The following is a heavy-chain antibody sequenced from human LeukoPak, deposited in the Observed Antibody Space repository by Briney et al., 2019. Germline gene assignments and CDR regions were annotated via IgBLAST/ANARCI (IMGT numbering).Heavy chain of an antibody. D-gene: IGHD3-22*01. J-gene: IGHJ4*02. Sequence: SSVKVSCKASRGTFSSYAISWVRQAPGPRLEWMGRIIPIFGIANYAQKLQRRVTITADKSTSTAYLELSSLRPEDTAVYYCARSGKYDSSGDRDYWGQGTLVTVSS. CDR1: RGTFSSYA. CDR2: IIPIFGIA. V-gene: IGHV1-69*04. CDR3: ARSGKYDSSGDRDY.